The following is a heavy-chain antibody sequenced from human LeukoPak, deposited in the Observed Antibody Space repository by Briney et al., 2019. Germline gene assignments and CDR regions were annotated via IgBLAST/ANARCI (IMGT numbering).Heavy chain of an antibody. Sequence: SETLSLTCTVSGGSISNHYWSWIQQPAGKGLEWIGRIYTNVSTNYNPSLKSRVTMSVDTSKNQFSLKLSSVTAADTALYYCARDYGGWYYFDYWGQGTLVTVSS. J-gene: IGHJ4*02. D-gene: IGHD6-19*01. V-gene: IGHV4-4*07. CDR3: ARDYGGWYYFDY. CDR2: IYTNVST. CDR1: GGSISNHY.